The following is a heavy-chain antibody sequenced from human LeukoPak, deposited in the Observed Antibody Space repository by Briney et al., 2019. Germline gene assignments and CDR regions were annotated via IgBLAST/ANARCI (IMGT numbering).Heavy chain of an antibody. Sequence: SETLSLTCTVSGGSIRSFFWSWLRQPPGKPLEWLGHIYYSGSTNYNPSLKSRVTISVDTSKNQFSLKLSSVTAADTAVYYCARAAGWQQLVSRWWFDPWGQGTLVTVSS. CDR2: IYYSGST. D-gene: IGHD6-13*01. CDR3: ARAAGWQQLVSRWWFDP. J-gene: IGHJ5*02. V-gene: IGHV4-59*01. CDR1: GGSIRSFF.